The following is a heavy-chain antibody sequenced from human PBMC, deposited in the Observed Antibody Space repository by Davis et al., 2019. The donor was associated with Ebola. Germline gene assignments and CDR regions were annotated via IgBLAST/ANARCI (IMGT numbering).Heavy chain of an antibody. D-gene: IGHD3-10*01. CDR3: ARTFYSGTGTYYNPDY. J-gene: IGHJ4*02. Sequence: PGGSLRLSCAASGFTFSSYSMNWVRQAPGKGLEWVSSISSSSSYIYYADSVKGRFTISRDNSKNTLYLQMNSLRADDTALYYCARTFYSGTGTYYNPDYWGQGALVTVSS. CDR1: GFTFSSYS. CDR2: ISSSSSYI. V-gene: IGHV3-21*04.